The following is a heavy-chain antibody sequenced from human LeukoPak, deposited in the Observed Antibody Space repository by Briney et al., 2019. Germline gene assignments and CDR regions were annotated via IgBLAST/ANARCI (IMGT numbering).Heavy chain of an antibody. CDR2: ISGGSTYI. J-gene: IGHJ4*02. CDR3: VNSQWLLLDYFDS. V-gene: IGHV3-21*01. CDR1: GFIFTNYN. D-gene: IGHD6-19*01. Sequence: PGGSLRLSCAASGFIFTNYNLNWVRQAPGKGLEWISSISGGSTYIYYADSVRGRFTISRDNSKNTLYLQMNSLRPDDTAVYYCVNSQWLLLDYFDSWGQGTLVTVSS.